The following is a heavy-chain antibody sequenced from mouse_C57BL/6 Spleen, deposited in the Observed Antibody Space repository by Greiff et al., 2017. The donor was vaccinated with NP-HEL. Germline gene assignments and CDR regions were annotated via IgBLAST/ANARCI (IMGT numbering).Heavy chain of an antibody. Sequence: QVQLQQSGPELVKPGASVQISCKASGYAFSSSWMNWVKQRPGTGLEWIGRIYPGDGATNYNGKFKGKATLTADKSSSTAYMQLSSLTAEDSAVYVCARGSGTGAMDDWGQGTSVTVSS. D-gene: IGHD4-1*01. CDR3: ARGSGTGAMDD. CDR2: IYPGDGAT. J-gene: IGHJ4*01. CDR1: GYAFSSSW. V-gene: IGHV1-82*01.